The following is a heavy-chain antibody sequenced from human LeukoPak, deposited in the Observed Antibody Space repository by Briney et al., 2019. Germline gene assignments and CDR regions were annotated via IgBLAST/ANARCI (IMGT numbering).Heavy chain of an antibody. D-gene: IGHD5-18*01. V-gene: IGHV3-21*04. J-gene: IGHJ4*02. Sequence: GSLRLSCAASGFTFSTYSMNWVRQAPGKGLEWVSSISSSSTYIHYADSVKGRFTISRDNAKNSLYLQMNSLRAEDTAVYYCARAAGYGKAYFDYWGQGTLVTVSS. CDR3: ARAAGYGKAYFDY. CDR2: ISSSSTYI. CDR1: GFTFSTYS.